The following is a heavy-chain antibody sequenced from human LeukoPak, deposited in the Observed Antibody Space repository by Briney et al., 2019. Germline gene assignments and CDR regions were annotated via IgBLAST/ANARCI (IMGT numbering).Heavy chain of an antibody. D-gene: IGHD3-10*01. CDR1: GFTFSSYS. CDR2: ISSSSSTI. CDR3: ARDLRGSPWAFDF. J-gene: IGHJ5*01. Sequence: GGSLRLSCAASGFTFSSYSMNWVRQAPGKGLEWVSYISSSSSTIYYADSVKGRFTISRDNAKNSLYLQMNSLRAEDTAVYYCARDLRGSPWAFDFWGQGTLVTVSS. V-gene: IGHV3-48*04.